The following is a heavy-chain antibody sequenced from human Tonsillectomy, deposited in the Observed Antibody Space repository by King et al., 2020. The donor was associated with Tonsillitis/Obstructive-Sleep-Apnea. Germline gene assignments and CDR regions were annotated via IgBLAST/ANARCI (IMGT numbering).Heavy chain of an antibody. CDR2: ISAYNGNT. CDR3: ARDFDYYASGSYNERRFDP. CDR1: GYTFTSYG. D-gene: IGHD3-10*01. V-gene: IGHV1-18*01. Sequence: QLVQSGAEVKKPGASVKVSCKASGYTFTSYGISWVRQAPGQGLEWMGWISAYNGNTNYAQKVQGRVTMTTDTSTSTVYMELRSLRSDDTAVYYCARDFDYYASGSYNERRFDPWGQGTLVTVSS. J-gene: IGHJ5*02.